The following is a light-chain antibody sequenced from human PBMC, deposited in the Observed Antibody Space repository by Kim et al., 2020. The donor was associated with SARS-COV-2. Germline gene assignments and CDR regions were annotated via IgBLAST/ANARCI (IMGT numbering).Light chain of an antibody. V-gene: IGKV1-5*03. CDR1: QSNSLW. J-gene: IGKJ2*01. CDR2: KAS. CDR3: QQYDNY. Sequence: STLTASLGDRVIITCRASQSNSLWLAWYQQKPGKAPKLLISKASSLQSGVPSRFSGSGSGTEFTLTISSLQPDDFGTYYCQQYDNYFGQGTKLEI.